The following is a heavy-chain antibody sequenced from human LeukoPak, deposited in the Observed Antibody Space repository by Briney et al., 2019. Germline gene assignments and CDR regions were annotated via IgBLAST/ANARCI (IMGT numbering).Heavy chain of an antibody. CDR2: INPNSGDG. CDR3: ARRVAAPGHDAFDI. J-gene: IGHJ3*02. CDR1: GYTFTDYY. D-gene: IGHD6-13*01. Sequence: ASVKVSCKASGYTFTDYYLHWVRQAPGQGLEWMGWINPNSGDGHFAQTFQDRVTMARDTSISSAYMELGRLRSDDTALYYCARRVAAPGHDAFDIWGQGTMVTVSS. V-gene: IGHV1-2*02.